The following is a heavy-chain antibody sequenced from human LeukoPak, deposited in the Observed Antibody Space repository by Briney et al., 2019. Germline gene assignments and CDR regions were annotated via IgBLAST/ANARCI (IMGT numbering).Heavy chain of an antibody. CDR3: TRDREHGFNLDY. CDR1: GDGVSSNSAA. D-gene: IGHD5-24*01. Sequence: SQTLSLTCAISGDGVSSNSAAWNWIRQSPLRGLEWLGRTYYRSKWYQDYAVSVKSRITINADTSKNQFSLQLNSVTPDDTAAYYCTRDREHGFNLDYWGRGTLVTVSS. J-gene: IGHJ4*02. V-gene: IGHV6-1*01. CDR2: TYYRSKWYQ.